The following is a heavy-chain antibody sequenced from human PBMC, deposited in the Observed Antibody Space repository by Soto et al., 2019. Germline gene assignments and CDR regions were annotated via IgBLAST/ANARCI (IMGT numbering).Heavy chain of an antibody. J-gene: IGHJ5*02. CDR3: ARGITTIPAVQGDAPDNCYFDA. V-gene: IGHV4-34*01. CDR1: GGSFSGYY. Sequence: PSETLSLTCAVYGGSFSGYYWTWVRQPPGKGLEWIGDVNHSGSTNQNPSLKSRVTISVDTSKNQFSLKLKSVTAADTAVYYCARGITTIPAVQGDAPDNCYFDACGLGTPVTVSS. CDR2: VNHSGST. D-gene: IGHD3-22*01.